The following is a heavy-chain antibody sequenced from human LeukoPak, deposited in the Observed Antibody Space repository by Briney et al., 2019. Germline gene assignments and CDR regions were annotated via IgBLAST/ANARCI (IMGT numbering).Heavy chain of an antibody. Sequence: SETLSLTCAVYGGSFSGYYWSWIRQPPGKGLEWIGEINHSGSTNYNPSLKSRVTISVDTSKNQFSLKLSSVTAADTAVYYCARGRMIAAAGFRPNWFDPWGQGTLVTVSS. J-gene: IGHJ5*02. CDR2: INHSGST. D-gene: IGHD6-13*01. CDR3: ARGRMIAAAGFRPNWFDP. V-gene: IGHV4-34*01. CDR1: GGSFSGYY.